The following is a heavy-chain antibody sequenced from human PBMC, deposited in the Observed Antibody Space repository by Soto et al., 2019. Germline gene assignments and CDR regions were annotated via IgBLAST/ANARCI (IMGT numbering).Heavy chain of an antibody. D-gene: IGHD6-19*01. Sequence: QVQLVQSGAEVKKPGSSVKVSCKASGGTLSSHVISWVRQAPGQGLEWMGGVLHFRNTSNYALRFRGRVIFSVKAPTTTAYIQLSSMRSDDTAVYYYARAWLATMDYYHSGKDVRGQGTTVTVS. V-gene: IGHV1-69*01. CDR1: GGTLSSHV. J-gene: IGHJ6*02. CDR2: VLHFRNTS. CDR3: ARAWLATMDYYHSGKDV.